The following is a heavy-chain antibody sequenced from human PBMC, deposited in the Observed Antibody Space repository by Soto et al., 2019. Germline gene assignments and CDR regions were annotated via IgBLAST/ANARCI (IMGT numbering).Heavy chain of an antibody. CDR1: GDSINNSHW. CDR3: AREVNSSPARGQNWFDP. D-gene: IGHD6-13*01. CDR2: TYHSGTT. J-gene: IGHJ5*02. V-gene: IGHV4-4*02. Sequence: QVQLQESGPGLVQPSGTLSLTCAVSGDSINNSHWWSWVRQTPGKGLEWIGETYHSGTTNYNPSLKTRVTISIDKSKNQFSLKMNSVTAADTAVYYCAREVNSSPARGQNWFDPWGQGTLGTVSS.